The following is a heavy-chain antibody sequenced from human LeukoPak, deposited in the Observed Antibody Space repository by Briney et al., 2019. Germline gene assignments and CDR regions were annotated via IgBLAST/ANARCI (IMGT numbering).Heavy chain of an antibody. CDR2: ISGSGAST. V-gene: IGHV3-23*01. CDR1: GFTFSSYA. Sequence: GGSLRLSCAASGFTFSSYAMSWVRQAPGKGLEWVSAISGSGASTYYADSVKGLFTISRDNSKNTLYLQMNSLRAEDTAVYYCAKILRYFDWPALDYWGQGTLVTVSS. CDR3: AKILRYFDWPALDY. J-gene: IGHJ4*02. D-gene: IGHD3-9*01.